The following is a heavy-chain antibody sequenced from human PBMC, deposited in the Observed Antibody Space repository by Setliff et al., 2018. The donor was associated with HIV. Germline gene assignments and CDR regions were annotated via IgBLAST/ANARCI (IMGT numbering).Heavy chain of an antibody. CDR3: ARDIGGYSSL. J-gene: IGHJ4*02. CDR2: ISGSGSIT. V-gene: IGHV3-21*01. Sequence: GGSLRLSCAASGFTFSSYTMNWVRQAPGKGLEWVSVISGSGSITYYADSVKGRFTISRDNAKNMLYLQMNGLRAEDTAAYYCARDIGGYSSLWGQGTLVTVSS. CDR1: GFTFSSYT. D-gene: IGHD6-19*01.